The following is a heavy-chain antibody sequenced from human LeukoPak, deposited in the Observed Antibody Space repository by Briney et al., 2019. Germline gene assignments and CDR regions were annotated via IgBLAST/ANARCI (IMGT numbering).Heavy chain of an antibody. D-gene: IGHD3-22*01. V-gene: IGHV3-15*01. Sequence: PGGSLRLSCAASGFTITNAWITWVRQAPGKGLQWVGRIKSKTDGGTTDYAAPVKGRFTISRDDSKNTLHLQMNSLRAGDTAVYYCAKGSKLVVITRDHYMAVWGKGTTVTISS. CDR3: AKGSKLVVITRDHYMAV. J-gene: IGHJ6*03. CDR1: GFTITNAW. CDR2: IKSKTDGGTT.